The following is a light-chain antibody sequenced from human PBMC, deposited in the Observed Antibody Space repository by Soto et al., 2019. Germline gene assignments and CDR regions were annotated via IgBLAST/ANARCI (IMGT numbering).Light chain of an antibody. CDR2: DVS. CDR3: SSYTSSSAYV. V-gene: IGLV2-14*01. J-gene: IGLJ1*01. Sequence: QSALTQPASVSGSPGQSITISCTGTSSDVGGYNYVSWYQQHPGKAPKLMIYDVSNRPSGVSNRFSGSKSGNTASLTLSGRQAEDEADYYCSSYTSSSAYVLGTGTKLTVL. CDR1: SSDVGGYNY.